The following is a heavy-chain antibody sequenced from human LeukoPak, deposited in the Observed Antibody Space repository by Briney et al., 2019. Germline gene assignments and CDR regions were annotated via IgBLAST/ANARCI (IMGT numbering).Heavy chain of an antibody. D-gene: IGHD3-22*01. V-gene: IGHV3-23*01. CDR3: AKSDYYDSSGHPSSFEY. CDR1: GFPFSSYA. J-gene: IGHJ4*02. CDR2: VSGSGGST. Sequence: GVSLRLSCAAAGFPFSSYAMSWVPQAPGKGLEWVSAVSGSGGSTYYADSVKGRFTISRDNSKNTLYLLLNSLRAEDTAVYYCAKSDYYDSSGHPSSFEYWGQGTLVTVSS.